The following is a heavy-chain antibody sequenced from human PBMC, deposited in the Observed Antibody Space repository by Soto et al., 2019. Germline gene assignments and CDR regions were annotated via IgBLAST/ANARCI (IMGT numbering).Heavy chain of an antibody. CDR2: IWYDGSNK. CDR3: ARDTWLGVGSLGY. D-gene: IGHD6-19*01. Sequence: QVQLVESGGGVGQPGRSLRLSCAASGFTFSSYGMHWVRQAPGKGLEWVAVIWYDGSNKYYADSVKGRFTISRDNSKNTLYLQMNSLRAEDTAVYYCARDTWLGVGSLGYWGQGTLVTVS. CDR1: GFTFSSYG. J-gene: IGHJ4*02. V-gene: IGHV3-33*01.